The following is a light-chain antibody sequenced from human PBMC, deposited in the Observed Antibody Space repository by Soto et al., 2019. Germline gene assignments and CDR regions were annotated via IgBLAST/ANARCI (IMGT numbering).Light chain of an antibody. Sequence: EIVMTQSPATLSVSPGERATLSCRASQSVATNLAWYQQKPGQPPRLLIYGASTRATGIPARFSGSGSGTEFTLTISSLQSEDFAVYYCQQYNNWPRITFGQGTRLEIK. V-gene: IGKV3-15*01. CDR3: QQYNNWPRIT. CDR1: QSVATN. J-gene: IGKJ5*01. CDR2: GAS.